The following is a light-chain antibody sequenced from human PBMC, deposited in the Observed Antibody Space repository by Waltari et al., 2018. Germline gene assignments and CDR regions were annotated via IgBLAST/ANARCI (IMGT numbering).Light chain of an antibody. CDR2: WAS. CDR3: QQYYDTLWT. Sequence: DIVMTQSPDSLAVSLGERATINCKSSPSIFYSSNNKNYLGWYQQKPGQAPKLLIYWASAREPGVPDRFSGSGSGTDFTLTISSLQAEDVAVYYCQQYYDTLWTFGQGTKVEIK. V-gene: IGKV4-1*01. J-gene: IGKJ1*01. CDR1: PSIFYSSNNKNY.